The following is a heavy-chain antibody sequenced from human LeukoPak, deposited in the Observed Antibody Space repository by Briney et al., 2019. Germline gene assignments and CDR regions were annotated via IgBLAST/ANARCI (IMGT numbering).Heavy chain of an antibody. CDR1: GYTFTSNY. Sequence: ASVKVSCKASGYTFTSNYLHWVRQAPGQGLEWMGMIYPRDGSTSYAQNFQGRVTVTRDTSTTTVHMELRGLRSEDTAVYYCARDQEGFDYWGQGTVVTVSS. J-gene: IGHJ4*02. CDR3: ARDQEGFDY. CDR2: IYPRDGST. V-gene: IGHV1-46*01.